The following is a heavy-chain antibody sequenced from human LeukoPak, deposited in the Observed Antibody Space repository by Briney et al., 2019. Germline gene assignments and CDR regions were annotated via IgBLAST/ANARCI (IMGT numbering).Heavy chain of an antibody. CDR2: IYYSGST. CDR3: ARVTMRPIVVADT. CDR1: GDSISNHY. V-gene: IGHV4-59*11. D-gene: IGHD3-22*01. Sequence: SETLSLTCTVSGDSISNHYWSWIRQPPGKGLDWIGYIYYSGSTKYNPSLQSRVTISIDTSKNKFSLKLSTVTAADTAVYYCARVTMRPIVVADTWGQGTLVTVSS. J-gene: IGHJ4*02.